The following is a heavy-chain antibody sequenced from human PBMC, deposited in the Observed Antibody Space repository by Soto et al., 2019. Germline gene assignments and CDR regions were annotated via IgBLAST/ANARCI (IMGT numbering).Heavy chain of an antibody. D-gene: IGHD6-6*01. CDR3: ARGRGIAVRPYYYGMDV. CDR1: GVTIRGYY. J-gene: IGHJ6*02. V-gene: IGHV4-59*01. Sequence: PSETLSLTCNVSGVTIRGYYWNWIRQPPGKTLEWIGSIYYTGGTNYNPSLKSRVTISVDTSKNHFSLKFNSLTAADTAVYYCARGRGIAVRPYYYGMDVWGQGTTVTVSS. CDR2: IYYTGGT.